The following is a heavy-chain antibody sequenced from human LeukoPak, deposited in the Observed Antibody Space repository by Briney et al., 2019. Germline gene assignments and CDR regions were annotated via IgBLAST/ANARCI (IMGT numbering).Heavy chain of an antibody. V-gene: IGHV4-34*01. J-gene: IGHJ4*02. Sequence: PSETLSLTCAVYGGSFSGYYWSWIRQPPGKGLEWIGEINHSGSTNYNPSLKSRVTISVDTSKNQFSLKLSSVTAADTAVYYCARGGYGIAVAGTFDYWSQGTLVTVSS. CDR1: GGSFSGYY. CDR3: ARGGYGIAVAGTFDY. D-gene: IGHD6-19*01. CDR2: INHSGST.